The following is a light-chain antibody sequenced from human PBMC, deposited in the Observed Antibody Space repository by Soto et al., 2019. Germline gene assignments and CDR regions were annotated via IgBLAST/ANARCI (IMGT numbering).Light chain of an antibody. CDR2: AAS. CDR3: QQYNSYWT. J-gene: IGKJ1*01. Sequence: DIQMTQSPSTLSASVGDRVTITCRASQSISYWLAWYQQKPGKAPKLLIYAASTLQSGVPSRFSGSGSVTEFTLTISSLQPDDFATYYCQQYNSYWTFGQGTKVDIK. V-gene: IGKV1-5*01. CDR1: QSISYW.